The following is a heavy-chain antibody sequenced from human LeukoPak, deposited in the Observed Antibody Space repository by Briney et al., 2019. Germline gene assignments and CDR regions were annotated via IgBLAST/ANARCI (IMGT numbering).Heavy chain of an antibody. V-gene: IGHV3-23*01. Sequence: GGSLRLSCAASGFTFSSHAMNWVRLAPGRGLEWVSDISGSGASTYYADSVRSRFTISRDNSKNTLYLEMNNLRAEDTAVYFCAKGYYCSGGSCVFDYWGQGTQVTVSS. CDR2: ISGSGAST. J-gene: IGHJ4*02. CDR3: AKGYYCSGGSCVFDY. CDR1: GFTFSSHA. D-gene: IGHD2-15*01.